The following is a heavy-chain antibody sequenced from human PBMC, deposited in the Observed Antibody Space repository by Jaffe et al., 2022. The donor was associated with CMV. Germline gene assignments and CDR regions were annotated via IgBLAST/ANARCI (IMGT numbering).Heavy chain of an antibody. D-gene: IGHD4-4*01. CDR2: IKKDASEK. CDR3: TRGSYRPFSYYYMDV. V-gene: IGHV3-7*03. J-gene: IGHJ6*03. Sequence: EVRLVESGGGLVQPGGSLRLSCGVSGFDFSDHWMGWVRQAPGKGLEWVAIIKKDASEKYYLDSVKGRFIISRDNVKNFLFLQMNTLRAEDTADYYCTRGSYRPFSYYYMDVWGKGTTVTVSS. CDR1: GFDFSDHW.